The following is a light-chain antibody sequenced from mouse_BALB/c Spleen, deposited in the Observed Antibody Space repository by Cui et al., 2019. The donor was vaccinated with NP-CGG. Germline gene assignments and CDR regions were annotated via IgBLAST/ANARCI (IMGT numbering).Light chain of an antibody. J-gene: IGLJ1*01. V-gene: IGLV1*01. CDR3: ALWYSNHWV. CDR2: GTN. Sequence: AVVTQVSALTTSRGETVTLTCRSSIGAVTTSNYANWVQEKPDHLFTGLIGGTNNRVPGVPARFSGSLIGDKAALTITGAQTEDEAIYFCALWYSNHWVFGGGTKLTVL. CDR1: IGAVTTSNY.